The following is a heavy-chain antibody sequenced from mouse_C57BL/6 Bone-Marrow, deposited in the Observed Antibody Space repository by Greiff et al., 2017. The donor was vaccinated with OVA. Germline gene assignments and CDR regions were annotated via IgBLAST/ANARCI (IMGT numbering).Heavy chain of an antibody. D-gene: IGHD2-5*01. V-gene: IGHV10-3*01. Sequence: EVMLVESGGGLVQPKGSLKLSCAASGFTFNTYAMHWVRQAPGKGLEWVARIRSKSSNYATYYADSVKDRFTISRDDSQSMLYLQMNNLKTEDTAMYYCVRGRGYSNSAWFAYWGQGTLVTVSA. CDR3: VRGRGYSNSAWFAY. CDR2: IRSKSSNYAT. CDR1: GFTFNTYA. J-gene: IGHJ3*01.